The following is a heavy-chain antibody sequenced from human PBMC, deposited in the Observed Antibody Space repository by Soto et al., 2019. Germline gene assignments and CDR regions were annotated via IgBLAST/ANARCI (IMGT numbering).Heavy chain of an antibody. J-gene: IGHJ6*02. Sequence: SETLSLTCTVSGGSISSGDYYWSWIRQPPGKGLEWIGYIYYSGSTYYNPSLKSGVTISVDTSKNQFSLKLSSVTAADTAVYYCASSPGRYDFWSGYSITHRPYYGMDVWGQGTTVTVSS. D-gene: IGHD3-3*01. V-gene: IGHV4-30-4*01. CDR2: IYYSGST. CDR3: ASSPGRYDFWSGYSITHRPYYGMDV. CDR1: GGSISSGDYY.